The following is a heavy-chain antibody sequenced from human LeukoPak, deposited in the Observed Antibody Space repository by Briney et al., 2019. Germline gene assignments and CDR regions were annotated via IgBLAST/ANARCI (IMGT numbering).Heavy chain of an antibody. CDR1: GFTFSSYW. Sequence: GGSLRLSCEVSGFTFSSYWVTWVRQAPGKGLEWVANIKQDGSATYYVDSVKGRFIISRDNAKNALYLHMSSLRAEDTAVYYCAREQGWTKKYYGMDVWGQGTTVTVSS. V-gene: IGHV3-7*01. J-gene: IGHJ6*02. CDR2: IKQDGSAT. CDR3: AREQGWTKKYYGMDV. D-gene: IGHD3/OR15-3a*01.